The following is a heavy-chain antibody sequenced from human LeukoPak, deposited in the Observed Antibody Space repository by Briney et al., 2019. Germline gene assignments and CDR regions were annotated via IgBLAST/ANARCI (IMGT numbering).Heavy chain of an antibody. CDR1: GFTFRSNE. CDR3: ASGVHYTSGWIDI. V-gene: IGHV3-48*03. D-gene: IGHD6-19*01. Sequence: QPGGSLRLSCAASGFTFRSNEMSWVRQAPGKGLEWLSYISSSGSTIHYVDSVKGRFTISRDNAKNSLFLQMNSLRAEDTAVYYCASGVHYTSGWIDIWGQGTMVTVSS. J-gene: IGHJ3*02. CDR2: ISSSGSTI.